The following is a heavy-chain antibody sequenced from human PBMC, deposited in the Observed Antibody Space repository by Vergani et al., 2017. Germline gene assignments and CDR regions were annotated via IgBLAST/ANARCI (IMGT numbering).Heavy chain of an antibody. D-gene: IGHD3-10*01. CDR1: GFTFSSYA. V-gene: IGHV3-23*01. CDR2: ISGSGGST. CDR3: AKADYGSGSHTPDP. Sequence: EVQLLESGGGLVQPGGSLRLSCAASGFTFSSYAMSWVRQAPGKGREWVSAISGSGGSTYYADSVKGRFTISRDNSKNTLYLQMNSLRAEDTAVYYCAKADYGSGSHTPDPWGQGTLVTVSS. J-gene: IGHJ5*02.